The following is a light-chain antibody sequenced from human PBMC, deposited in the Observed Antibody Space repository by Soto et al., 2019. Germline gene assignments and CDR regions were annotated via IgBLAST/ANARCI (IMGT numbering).Light chain of an antibody. Sequence: QSVLTQPASVSGPPGQSITISCSGTSSDIGAYDYVAWFRQFPGKTPKLVIYSVSNRPSGVSYRFSGSKSGNTASLPISGLQADDEADYYCISYTVSRSYVFGPGTKVTV. CDR2: SVS. CDR1: SSDIGAYDY. V-gene: IGLV2-14*01. CDR3: ISYTVSRSYV. J-gene: IGLJ1*01.